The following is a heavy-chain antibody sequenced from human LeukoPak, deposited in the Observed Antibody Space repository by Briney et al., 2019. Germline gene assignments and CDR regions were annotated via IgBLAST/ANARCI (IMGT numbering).Heavy chain of an antibody. CDR2: ISWDSGSI. CDR1: GFSVSNYA. CDR3: ARDGRYSYGYSFDY. J-gene: IGHJ4*02. D-gene: IGHD5-18*01. V-gene: IGHV3-20*04. Sequence: GGSLRLSCAPSGFSVSNYAMSWVRQAPGKGREWGSGISWDSGSIGYADSVKGRFTISRDNAKNSLYLQMNSLRAEDTAVYYCARDGRYSYGYSFDYWGQGTLVTVSS.